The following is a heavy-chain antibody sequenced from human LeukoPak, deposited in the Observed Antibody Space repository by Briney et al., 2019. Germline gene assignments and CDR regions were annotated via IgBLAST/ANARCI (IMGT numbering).Heavy chain of an antibody. CDR2: MGGGGDGA. CDR1: GFTFSHYA. Sequence: GGSLRLSCAASGFTFSHYAMRWVRQAPGKGLEWLSEMGGGGDGAYHADSVKGRFTISRDNSKNTLYLQMNSLRAEDTAVYYCTTSWPKVREGDQWGQGTLVTVSS. D-gene: IGHD3-10*01. CDR3: TTSWPKVREGDQ. J-gene: IGHJ4*02. V-gene: IGHV3-23*01.